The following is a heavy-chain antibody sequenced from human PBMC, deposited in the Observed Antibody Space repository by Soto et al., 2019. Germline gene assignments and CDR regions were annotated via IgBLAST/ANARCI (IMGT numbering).Heavy chain of an antibody. CDR3: ARVFTGSITMFGVVIAPGGMDV. CDR2: INHSGST. D-gene: IGHD3-3*01. V-gene: IGHV4-34*01. CDR1: GGSFSGYY. J-gene: IGHJ6*02. Sequence: SETLSLTCAVYGGSFSGYYWSWIRQPPGKGLEWIGEINHSGSTNYNPSLKSRVTISVDTSKNQFSLKLSSVTAADTAVYYCARVFTGSITMFGVVIAPGGMDVWGQGSTVTVS.